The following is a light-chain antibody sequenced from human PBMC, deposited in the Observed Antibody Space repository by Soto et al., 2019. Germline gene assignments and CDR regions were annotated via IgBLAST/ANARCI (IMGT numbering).Light chain of an antibody. CDR3: QVWDSSSEHVV. V-gene: IGLV3-21*04. J-gene: IGLJ2*01. CDR2: YDS. Sequence: SYVLTQPPSVSVAPGKTARITCGGNNIGSKSVNWYQQKPGQAPVLVIYYDSDRPSGIPERFSGSNSGNTATLTISRVEVGDEADYYCQVWDSSSEHVVFGGGTQLTVL. CDR1: NIGSKS.